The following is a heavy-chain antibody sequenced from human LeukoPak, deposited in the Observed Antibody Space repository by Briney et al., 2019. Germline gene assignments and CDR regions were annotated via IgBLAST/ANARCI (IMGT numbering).Heavy chain of an antibody. CDR1: GFTFSNYG. V-gene: IGHV3-30*18. D-gene: IGHD1-26*01. J-gene: IGHJ4*02. Sequence: GRSLRLSCAASGFTFSNYGMHWVRQAPGKGLEWVAVISYDGSNKYYADSVKGRFTISRDNSKNTLYLQMNSLRAEDTAVYYCAKDIVGAPSYWGQGTLVTVSS. CDR2: ISYDGSNK. CDR3: AKDIVGAPSY.